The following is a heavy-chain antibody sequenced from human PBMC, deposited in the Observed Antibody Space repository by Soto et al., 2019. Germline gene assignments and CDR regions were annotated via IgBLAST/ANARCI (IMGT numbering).Heavy chain of an antibody. D-gene: IGHD6-19*01. CDR1: GYNLREYG. Sequence: QVHLVQSGVEVKKHGASVKVSCTAHGYNLREYGVSWLRQVPGQGFEWMGWISGDNVNRRSSQRCQDSLTMTTDTSTNTASMELRSLRSADTAVYFCGREVQGLAQEQYFQFNGLDVWGHGTSVNVA. V-gene: IGHV1-18*01. CDR2: ISGDNVNR. J-gene: IGHJ6*02. CDR3: GREVQGLAQEQYFQFNGLDV.